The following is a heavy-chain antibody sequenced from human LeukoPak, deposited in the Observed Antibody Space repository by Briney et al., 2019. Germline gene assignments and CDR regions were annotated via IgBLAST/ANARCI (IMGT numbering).Heavy chain of an antibody. CDR1: GLTFSSYA. CDR3: ARAGQEWFGELGFDQ. V-gene: IGHV3-30*04. J-gene: IGHJ4*01. Sequence: GGSLRLSCAASGLTFSSYAMHWVRQAPGKGLEWVAVISYDGSNKYYADSVKGRFTISRDNAKNSLYLQTNSLRAEDTAVYYCARAGQEWFGELGFDQWGHGTLVIVSS. D-gene: IGHD3-10*01. CDR2: ISYDGSNK.